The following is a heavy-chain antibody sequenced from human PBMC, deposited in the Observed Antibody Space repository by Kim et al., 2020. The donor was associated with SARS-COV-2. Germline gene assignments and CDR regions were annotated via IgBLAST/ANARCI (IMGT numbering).Heavy chain of an antibody. CDR2: IRSKANSYAT. J-gene: IGHJ3*02. CDR1: GFTFSGST. CDR3: TRVNPIAGGWYDAFDI. Sequence: GGSLRLSCAASGFTFSGSTMHWVRQASGIGLEWVGRIRSKANSYATAYAASVKNRFTISRDDSKNTAYLQMNSLKTEDTAVYYCTRVNPIAGGWYDAFDIWGQGTMVTVSA. V-gene: IGHV3-73*01. D-gene: IGHD6-19*01.